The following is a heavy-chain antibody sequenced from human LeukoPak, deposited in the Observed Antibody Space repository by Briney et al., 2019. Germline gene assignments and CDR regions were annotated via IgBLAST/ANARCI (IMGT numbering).Heavy chain of an antibody. V-gene: IGHV4-59*01. CDR2: IYYSGST. D-gene: IGHD2-15*01. CDR1: GGPITSYY. CDR3: ARGTRYCSGGSCYNWFDP. Sequence: SETLSLTCTVSGGPITSYYWSWIRQPPGKGLEWIGYIYYSGSTTYNPSLKSRVTISLDTSKNQFSLKLSSVTAADTAVCYCARGTRYCSGGSCYNWFDPWGQGTLVTVSS. J-gene: IGHJ5*02.